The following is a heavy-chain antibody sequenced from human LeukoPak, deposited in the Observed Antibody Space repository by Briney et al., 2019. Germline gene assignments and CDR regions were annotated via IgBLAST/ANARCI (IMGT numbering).Heavy chain of an antibody. CDR1: GGTFSSYA. J-gene: IGHJ4*02. Sequence: EASVKVSCKASGGTFSSYAISWVRQAPGQGLEWMGGIIPIFGTANYAQKFQGRVTITADKSTSTAYMELSSLRSEDTAVYYCARDSFPYYYDSSGQGDYWGQGTLVTVSS. CDR2: IIPIFGTA. V-gene: IGHV1-69*06. D-gene: IGHD3-22*01. CDR3: ARDSFPYYYDSSGQGDY.